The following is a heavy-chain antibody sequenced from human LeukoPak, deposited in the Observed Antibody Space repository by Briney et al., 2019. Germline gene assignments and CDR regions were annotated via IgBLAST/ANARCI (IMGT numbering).Heavy chain of an antibody. J-gene: IGHJ4*02. CDR3: AKLVVVPAAMIDY. Sequence: GGSLRLSCAASGFTFNNFGMNWVRQAPGKGLEWVSTVSGSGGSTYYADSVKGRFTISRDNSKNTLYLQMNSLRAEDTAVYYCAKLVVVPAAMIDYWGQGTLVTVSS. CDR2: VSGSGGST. D-gene: IGHD2-2*01. CDR1: GFTFNNFG. V-gene: IGHV3-23*01.